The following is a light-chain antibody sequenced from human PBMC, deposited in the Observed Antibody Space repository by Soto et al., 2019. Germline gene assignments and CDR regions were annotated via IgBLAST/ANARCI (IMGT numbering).Light chain of an antibody. CDR2: GVN. Sequence: QSVLTQPASVSGSPGQSITIPCTGTSSDVGGYNYVSWYQQHPGKAPKLMIYGVNNRPSGVSNRFSGSKSGNTASLTISGLQTEDDADYYCSSYTSISTYVFGTGTKVTVL. J-gene: IGLJ1*01. CDR1: SSDVGGYNY. CDR3: SSYTSISTYV. V-gene: IGLV2-14*03.